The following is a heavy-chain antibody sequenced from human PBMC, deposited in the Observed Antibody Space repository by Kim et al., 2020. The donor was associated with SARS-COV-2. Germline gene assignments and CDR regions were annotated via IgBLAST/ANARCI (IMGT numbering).Heavy chain of an antibody. V-gene: IGHV4-59*01. J-gene: IGHJ4*02. CDR2: IYNSGST. CDR1: GGSISSYY. CDR3: ARFRAGNPWY. D-gene: IGHD6-25*01. Sequence: SETLSLTCTVSGGSISSYYWSWIRQPPGKRLEWIGYIYNSGSTNYNPSLKSRVTLSIDTSKNQFSLKLSSVTAADTAVYYCARFRAGNPWYWGQGTLV.